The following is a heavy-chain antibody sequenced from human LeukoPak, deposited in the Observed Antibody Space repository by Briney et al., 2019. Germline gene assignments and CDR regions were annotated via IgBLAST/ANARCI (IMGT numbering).Heavy chain of an antibody. V-gene: IGHV4-38-2*02. J-gene: IGHJ4*02. CDR1: GYSISSDDYY. D-gene: IGHD3-22*01. CDR3: ARGPPNIHYASSGYYAPACFDY. Sequence: SETLSLTCTVSGYSISSDDYYWGWIRQPPGKGLEWIGTICHSGTVYYNPSLKSRVTISVDTSKNQFSLKVNSVTAADTAVYYCARGPPNIHYASSGYYAPACFDYWGQGTLVTVSS. CDR2: ICHSGTV.